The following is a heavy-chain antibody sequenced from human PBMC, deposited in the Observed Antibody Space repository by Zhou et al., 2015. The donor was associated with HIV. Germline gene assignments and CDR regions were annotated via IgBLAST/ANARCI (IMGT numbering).Heavy chain of an antibody. D-gene: IGHD2-21*02. Sequence: LVQSGAEVKKPGSSVKVSCKASGGTFSSYAISWVRQAPGQGLEWMGGIIPIFGTANYAQKFQGRVTITADESTSTAYMELSSLRSEDTAVYYCARDPRGDCGGDCYSLGYWGQGTLVTVSS. CDR1: GGTFSSYA. J-gene: IGHJ4*02. V-gene: IGHV1-69*01. CDR3: ARDPRGDCGGDCYSLGY. CDR2: IIPIFGTA.